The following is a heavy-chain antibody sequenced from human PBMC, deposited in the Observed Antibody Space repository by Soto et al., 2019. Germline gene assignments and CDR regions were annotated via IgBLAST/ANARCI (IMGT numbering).Heavy chain of an antibody. Sequence: QVQLVQSGAEVKKPGASVKVSCKASGYTFTSYYMHWVRQAPGQGLEWMGIINPSGGSTSYAQKFQGRVTMTRDTSTNTVYMELSSLRSEDTAVYYCARAEALILDGHPFDYWGQGTLVTVSS. CDR3: ARAEALILDGHPFDY. V-gene: IGHV1-46*03. J-gene: IGHJ4*02. CDR2: INPSGGST. CDR1: GYTFTSYY.